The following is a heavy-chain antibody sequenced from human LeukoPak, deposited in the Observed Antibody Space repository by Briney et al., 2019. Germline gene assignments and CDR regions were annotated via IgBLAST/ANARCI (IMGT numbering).Heavy chain of an antibody. V-gene: IGHV4-61*02. J-gene: IGHJ5*02. D-gene: IGHD6-6*01. CDR1: GGSISSGSYY. Sequence: SETLSLTCTVSGGSISSGSYYWSWIRQPAGKGLEWIGRIYTSGSTNYNPSLKSRVTISVDTSKNQFSLKLSSVTAADTAVYYCVKQLLWNWFDHWGQGTLVTVSS. CDR3: VKQLLWNWFDH. CDR2: IYTSGST.